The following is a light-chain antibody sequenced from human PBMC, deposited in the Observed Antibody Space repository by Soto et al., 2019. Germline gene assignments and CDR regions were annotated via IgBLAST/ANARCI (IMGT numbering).Light chain of an antibody. V-gene: IGLV1-40*01. Sequence: QSVLTQPPSVSGAPGQRVTISCTGSRSSIGAGYDVHWYQQLPGTAPKLLIYGNSNRPSGVPDRFSAYKSGTSASLAIPGLHAEYAPYYYRQSYDSSPSGLYVFGTGTKLTVL. CDR2: GNS. J-gene: IGLJ1*01. CDR3: QSYDSSPSGLYV. CDR1: RSSIGAGYD.